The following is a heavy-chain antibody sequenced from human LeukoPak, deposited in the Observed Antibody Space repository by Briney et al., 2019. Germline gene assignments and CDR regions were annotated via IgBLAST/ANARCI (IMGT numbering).Heavy chain of an antibody. V-gene: IGHV3-53*05. CDR3: VILMVYALVYDY. Sequence: GGSLRLSCAASGFTVSSNYMSWVRQAPGKGLEWVSVIYSGGSTYYADSVKGRFTISRDNSKNTLYLQMSSLRAEDTAVYYCVILMVYALVYDYWGQGTLVTVSS. CDR1: GFTVSSNY. J-gene: IGHJ4*02. CDR2: IYSGGST. D-gene: IGHD2-8*01.